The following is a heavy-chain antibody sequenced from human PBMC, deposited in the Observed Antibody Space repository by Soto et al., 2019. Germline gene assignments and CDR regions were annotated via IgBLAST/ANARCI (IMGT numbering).Heavy chain of an antibody. CDR1: GFTFSSYW. CDR3: ARASTYYDFWSRYPGEKYYFDY. J-gene: IGHJ4*02. V-gene: IGHV3-74*01. D-gene: IGHD3-3*01. CDR2: INSDGSST. Sequence: EVQLVESGGGLVQPGGSLRLSCAASGFTFSSYWMHWVRQAPGKGLVWVSRINSDGSSTSYADSVKGRFTISRDNAKNTLSLQMNSLRAEDTAVYYCARASTYYDFWSRYPGEKYYFDYWGQGTVVTVSS.